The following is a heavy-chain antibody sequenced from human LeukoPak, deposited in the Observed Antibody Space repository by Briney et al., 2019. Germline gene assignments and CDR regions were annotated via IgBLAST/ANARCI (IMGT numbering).Heavy chain of an antibody. Sequence: PSETLSLTCTVSGGSISSSSYYWGWIRQPPGKGLEWIGSIYYSGSTYYNPSLKSRVTISVDTSKNQFSLKLSSVTAADTAVYYCARDSGIGLDYWGQGTLVTVSS. CDR1: GGSISSSSYY. J-gene: IGHJ4*02. CDR2: IYYSGST. CDR3: ARDSGIGLDY. V-gene: IGHV4-39*07. D-gene: IGHD2-21*01.